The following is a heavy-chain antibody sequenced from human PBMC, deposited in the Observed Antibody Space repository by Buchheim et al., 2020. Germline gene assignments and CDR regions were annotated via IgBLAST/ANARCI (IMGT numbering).Heavy chain of an antibody. J-gene: IGHJ5*02. CDR2: IYYSGST. V-gene: IGHV4-39*01. D-gene: IGHD3-3*01. Sequence: QLQLQESGPGLVKPSETLSLTCTVSGDSISGSSYYWGWIRQPPGKGLEWIGSIYYSGSTVYNPSLKSRVTISVDTSKNQFSLELTSVTAADTALYYCARNLSLFGVSHRATDPSYNCFDPWGQGAL. CDR1: GDSISGSSYY. CDR3: ARNLSLFGVSHRATDPSYNCFDP.